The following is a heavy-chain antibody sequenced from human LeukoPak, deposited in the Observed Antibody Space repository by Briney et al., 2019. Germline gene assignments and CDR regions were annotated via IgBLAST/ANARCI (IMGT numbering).Heavy chain of an antibody. CDR1: GCSLNRSRYH. CDR2: IYYSGST. J-gene: IGHJ6*03. V-gene: IGHV4-39*02. Sequence: ADALSLPCPDSGCSLNRSRYHWGWTGQPPGKRLEWIGNIYYSGSTYYNPPLKSRHTISVDASKTQFSLQETSVTPADTAVYCCTREDACARYYFYDMDVWGKGTRVIVTS. CDR3: TREDACARYYFYDMDV.